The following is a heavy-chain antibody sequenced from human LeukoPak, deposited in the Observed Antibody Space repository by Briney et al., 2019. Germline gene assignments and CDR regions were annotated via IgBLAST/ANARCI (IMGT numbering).Heavy chain of an antibody. CDR2: INPSGGST. Sequence: ASVKVSCKASGYTFTSYYMHWVRQAPGQGLEWMGIINPSGGSTSYAQKFQGRVTMTRDTSTSTVYMELSSLRSEDTAVYYRARAPRGQQLVWVFDYWGQGTLVTVSS. V-gene: IGHV1-46*01. CDR1: GYTFTSYY. D-gene: IGHD6-13*01. J-gene: IGHJ4*02. CDR3: ARAPRGQQLVWVFDY.